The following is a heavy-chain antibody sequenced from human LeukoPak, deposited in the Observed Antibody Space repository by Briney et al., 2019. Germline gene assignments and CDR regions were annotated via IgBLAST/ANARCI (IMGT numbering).Heavy chain of an antibody. D-gene: IGHD1-1*01. Sequence: GGSLRLSCAGSGFTLNTYWMHWVRQGPGKGLVWVSRIYSDGGRTNYAEFVKDRFVISRDNSKDTLFLQMNSLRVEDTAVYYCANTGSYSIYWGQGTLVTVSS. CDR1: GFTLNTYW. J-gene: IGHJ4*02. CDR2: IYSDGGRT. V-gene: IGHV3-74*01. CDR3: ANTGSYSIY.